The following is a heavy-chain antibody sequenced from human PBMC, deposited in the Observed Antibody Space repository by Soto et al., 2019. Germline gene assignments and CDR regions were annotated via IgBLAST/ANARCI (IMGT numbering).Heavy chain of an antibody. CDR3: ARDIVVTNWFDP. D-gene: IGHD2-15*01. CDR2: IYYSGST. Sequence: TLSLTCTVSGGSISSGDYYWSWIRQPPGKGLEWIGYIYYSGSTYYNPSLKSRVTISVDTSKSQFSLKLSSVTAADTAVYYCARDIVVTNWFDPWGQGTLVTVSS. CDR1: GGSISSGDYY. J-gene: IGHJ5*02. V-gene: IGHV4-30-4*01.